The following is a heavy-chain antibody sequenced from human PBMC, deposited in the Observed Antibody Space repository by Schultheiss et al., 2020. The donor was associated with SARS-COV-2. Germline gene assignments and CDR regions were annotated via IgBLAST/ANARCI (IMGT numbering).Heavy chain of an antibody. CDR3: AKDIRVQYYYYGMDV. CDR1: GFTFSSYA. CDR2: ISGSGGST. Sequence: GGSPRLSCAASGFTFSSYAMSWVRQAPGKGLEWVSAISGSGGSTYYADSVKGRFTISRDNSKNTLYLQMNSLRAEDTAVYYCAKDIRVQYYYYGMDVWGQGTTVTVSS. V-gene: IGHV3-23*01. J-gene: IGHJ6*02. D-gene: IGHD2-21*01.